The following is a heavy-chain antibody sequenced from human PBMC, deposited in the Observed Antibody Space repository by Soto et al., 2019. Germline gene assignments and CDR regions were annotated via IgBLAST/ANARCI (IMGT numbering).Heavy chain of an antibody. Sequence: QVQLVESGGGVVQPGRSLRLSCEVSGFAFNTSGMYWVRQSPGRGLEWVAVISYDGNTQYYAESLKGRFTISRDNSKNTLYLQMNSLRAEDTAVYYCARDFGGILRFGESWGQGTLVTVSS. CDR3: ARDFGGILRFGES. CDR1: GFAFNTSG. CDR2: ISYDGNTQ. J-gene: IGHJ5*02. V-gene: IGHV3-30*03. D-gene: IGHD3-10*01.